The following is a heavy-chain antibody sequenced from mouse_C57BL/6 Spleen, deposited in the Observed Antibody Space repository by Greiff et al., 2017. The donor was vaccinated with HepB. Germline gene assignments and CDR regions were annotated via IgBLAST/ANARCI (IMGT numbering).Heavy chain of an antibody. V-gene: IGHV1-82*01. CDR3: ARKGGRGYFDV. Sequence: VQRVESGPELVKPGASVKISCKASGYAFSSSWMNWVKQRPGKGLEWIGRIYPGDGDTNYNGKFKGKATLTADKSSSTAYMQLISLTSEDSAVYFCARKGGRGYFDVWGTGTTVTVSS. J-gene: IGHJ1*03. CDR1: GYAFSSSW. CDR2: IYPGDGDT.